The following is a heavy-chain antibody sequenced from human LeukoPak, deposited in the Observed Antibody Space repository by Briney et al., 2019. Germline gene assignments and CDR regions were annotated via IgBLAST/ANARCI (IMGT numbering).Heavy chain of an antibody. CDR1: GYTFTNYW. D-gene: IGHD6-13*01. J-gene: IGHJ4*02. V-gene: IGHV5-51*01. CDR3: ARHRAVGGGHSTTWYTDY. Sequence: GESLKISCKGSGYTFTNYWIGWVRQMPGKGLEFMGIIYPGDSDTRYSPSFQGQVTISVDKSVNTAYLQWTTLKASDTALYYCARHRAVGGGHSTTWYTDYWGQGTLVSVSS. CDR2: IYPGDSDT.